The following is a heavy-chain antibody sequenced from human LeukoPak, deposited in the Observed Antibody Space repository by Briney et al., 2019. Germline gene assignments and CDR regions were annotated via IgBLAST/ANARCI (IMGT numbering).Heavy chain of an antibody. Sequence: ASVKVSCKASGFTFTSSAIQWVRQARGQRLEWIGWIVVGSGNTNYAQKLQERVTITRDMSTSTAYMELSSLRSEDTAVYYCAAGQVYCSSTSCYKGYYYYYMDVWGKGTTVTVSS. V-gene: IGHV1-58*02. J-gene: IGHJ6*03. CDR2: IVVGSGNT. CDR1: GFTFTSSA. CDR3: AAGQVYCSSTSCYKGYYYYYMDV. D-gene: IGHD2-2*02.